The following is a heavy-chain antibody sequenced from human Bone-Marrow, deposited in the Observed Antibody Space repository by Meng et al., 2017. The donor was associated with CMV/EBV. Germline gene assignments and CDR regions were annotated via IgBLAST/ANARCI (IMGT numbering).Heavy chain of an antibody. CDR3: ARGRWLQFWFGF. CDR1: GYTFTSYG. Sequence: ASVKVSCKASGYTFTSYGISWVRQAPGQGLEWMGWISAYNGNTNYAQKFQGRVTMTRDTSISTAYMELSRLRSDDTAVYYCARGRWLQFWFGFGGQGTLVTVSS. V-gene: IGHV1-18*01. J-gene: IGHJ4*02. CDR2: ISAYNGNT. D-gene: IGHD5-24*01.